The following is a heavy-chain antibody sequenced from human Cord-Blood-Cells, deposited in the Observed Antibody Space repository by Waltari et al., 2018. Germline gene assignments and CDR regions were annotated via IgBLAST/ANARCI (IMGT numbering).Heavy chain of an antibody. Sequence: QLQLQESGPGLVKPSETLSLTCTVSGGSISSSSYYWGWIRQPPGKGLEWIGSIYYSGSTYYNPSLKSRVTISVDTSKNQFSLKLSSVTAADTAVYYCARQGFDFWSGYYIDADYWGQGTLVTVSS. D-gene: IGHD3-3*01. CDR1: GGSISSSSYY. CDR3: ARQGFDFWSGYYIDADY. CDR2: IYYSGST. J-gene: IGHJ4*02. V-gene: IGHV4-39*01.